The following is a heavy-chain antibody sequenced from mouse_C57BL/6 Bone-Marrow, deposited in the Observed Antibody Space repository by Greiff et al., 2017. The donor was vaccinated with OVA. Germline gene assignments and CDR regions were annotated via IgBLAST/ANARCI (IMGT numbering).Heavy chain of an antibody. CDR2: ISYDGSN. CDR1: GYSITSGYY. Sequence: EVKLMESGPGLVKPSQSLSLTCSVTGYSITSGYYWNWIRQFPGNKLEWMGYISYDGSNNYNPSLKNRISITRDTSKNQFFLKLNSVTTEDTATYYCARVGNYAYYAMDYWGQGTSVTVSS. CDR3: ARVGNYAYYAMDY. D-gene: IGHD2-1*01. J-gene: IGHJ4*01. V-gene: IGHV3-6*01.